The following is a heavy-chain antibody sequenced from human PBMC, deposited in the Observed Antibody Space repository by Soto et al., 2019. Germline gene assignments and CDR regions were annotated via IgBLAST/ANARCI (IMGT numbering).Heavy chain of an antibody. J-gene: IGHJ4*02. D-gene: IGHD5-12*01. Sequence: ASVKVSCKASGCTFTSYAINWVRQAPGQRLEWMGWINAGNGNTKYSQKFQGRVIITRDTSAGTAYMELRSLRSEDTAVYYCATPIVAFYWGQGTLVTVSS. V-gene: IGHV1-3*01. CDR2: INAGNGNT. CDR3: ATPIVAFY. CDR1: GCTFTSYA.